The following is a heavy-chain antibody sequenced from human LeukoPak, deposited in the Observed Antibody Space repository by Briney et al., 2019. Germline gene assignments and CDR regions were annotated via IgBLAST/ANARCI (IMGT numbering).Heavy chain of an antibody. CDR3: ARATSWLDYYYYYYMDV. CDR1: GGSFSGYY. V-gene: IGHV4-34*01. CDR2: INHSGST. J-gene: IGHJ6*03. D-gene: IGHD2-2*01. Sequence: SETLSLTCAVYGGSFSGYYWSWIRQPPGKGLEWIGEINHSGSTNYNPSLKSRVTISVDTSKNQLSLKLSSVTAADTAVYYCARATSWLDYYYYYYMDVWGKGTTVTVSS.